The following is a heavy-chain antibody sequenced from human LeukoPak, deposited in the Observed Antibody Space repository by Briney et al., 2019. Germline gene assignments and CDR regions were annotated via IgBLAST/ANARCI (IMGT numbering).Heavy chain of an antibody. CDR2: ISWNSGSI. CDR1: GFTFDDYA. V-gene: IGHV3-9*01. J-gene: IGHJ4*02. CDR3: ARARYDILTGYRYYFDY. D-gene: IGHD3-9*01. Sequence: GGSLRLSCAASGFTFDDYAMHWVRQAPGKGLEWVSGISWNSGSIGYADSAKGRFTISRDNAKNSLYLQMNSLRAEDTALYYCARARYDILTGYRYYFDYWGQGTLVTVSP.